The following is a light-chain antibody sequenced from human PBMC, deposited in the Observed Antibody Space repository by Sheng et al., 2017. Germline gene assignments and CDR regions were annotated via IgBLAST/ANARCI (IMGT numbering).Light chain of an antibody. J-gene: IGKJ1*01. CDR2: KAS. CDR3: KQYSLYWT. V-gene: IGKV1-5*03. CDR1: QSIGTW. Sequence: SQMTQFPSTLSASVGDRVTITCRASQSIGTWLAWYQQKPGRAPELLIYKASILQSVVPSRFSGSGSGTQFTLTISSLQPDDSAIYYCKQYSLYWTFGQGTKVEIK.